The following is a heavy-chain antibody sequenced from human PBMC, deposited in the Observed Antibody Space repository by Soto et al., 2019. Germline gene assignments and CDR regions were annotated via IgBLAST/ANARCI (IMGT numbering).Heavy chain of an antibody. J-gene: IGHJ4*02. Sequence: QVQLQESGPGLVKPSQTLSLTCTVSGGSISSGATGSYWTWISQLPGKGLEWIGYIYYTGNTYYHPSLKSRPTISIATSEKQFSMKPTSVTAADAAVYFWASGHDAYRVRYWGQGTLVTVSS. V-gene: IGHV4-31*03. CDR3: ASGHDAYRVRY. D-gene: IGHD4-4*01. CDR1: GGSISSGATGSY. CDR2: IYYTGNT.